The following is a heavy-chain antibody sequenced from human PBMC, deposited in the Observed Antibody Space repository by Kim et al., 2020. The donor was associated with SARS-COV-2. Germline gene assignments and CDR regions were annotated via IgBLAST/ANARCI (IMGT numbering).Heavy chain of an antibody. CDR3: AKDHGYGDYGGYFDY. CDR1: GFTFSSYA. D-gene: IGHD4-17*01. V-gene: IGHV3-23*01. J-gene: IGHJ4*02. Sequence: GGSLRLSCAASGFTFSSYAMSWVRQAPGKGLEWVSAISGSGGSTYYADSAKGRFTISRDNSKNTLYLQMNSLRAEDTAVYYCAKDHGYGDYGGYFDYWGQGTLVTVSS. CDR2: ISGSGGST.